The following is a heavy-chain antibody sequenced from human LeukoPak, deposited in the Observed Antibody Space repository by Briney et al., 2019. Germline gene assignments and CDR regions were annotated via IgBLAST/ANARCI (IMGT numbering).Heavy chain of an antibody. CDR1: GGSISSSSYY. V-gene: IGHV4-39*01. J-gene: IGHJ5*02. CDR2: IYHSGNS. Sequence: SETLSLICTVSGGSISSSSYYWGWIRQPPGKGLEWIASIYHSGNSYYNPSLKSRVSISVDTSKNQFSLKLTSVTAADTATYYCARQQCNGGSCYSRAIWFDPWGQGTLVTVSS. CDR3: ARQQCNGGSCYSRAIWFDP. D-gene: IGHD2-15*01.